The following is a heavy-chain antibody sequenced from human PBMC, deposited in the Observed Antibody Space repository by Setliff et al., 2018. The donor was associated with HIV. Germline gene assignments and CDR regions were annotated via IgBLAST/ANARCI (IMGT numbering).Heavy chain of an antibody. CDR2: INHSGST. D-gene: IGHD1-7*01. V-gene: IGHV4-38-2*02. Sequence: SETLSLTCTVSGYSISSGYYWGWVRQPPGKGLEWIGEINHSGSTNYNPSLKRRVTISVDTSKNQFSLKLNSVTAADTAVYYCARVRLELRQYWFDSWGQGSPVTVSS. CDR3: ARVRLELRQYWFDS. CDR1: GYSISSGYY. J-gene: IGHJ5*01.